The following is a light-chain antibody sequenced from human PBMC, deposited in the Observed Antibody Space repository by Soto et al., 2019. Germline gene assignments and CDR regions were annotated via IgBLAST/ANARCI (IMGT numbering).Light chain of an antibody. Sequence: QSVLTQPASVSGSPGQSITISCTGTSSDVGGYNYVSWYQQHPGKAPKLMIYEVSNRPSGVSNRFSGSKSGNTASLTISGLQAGDEADYYCSSYTSSTTLVFGGGTKLTVL. CDR2: EVS. J-gene: IGLJ2*01. V-gene: IGLV2-14*01. CDR3: SSYTSSTTLV. CDR1: SSDVGGYNY.